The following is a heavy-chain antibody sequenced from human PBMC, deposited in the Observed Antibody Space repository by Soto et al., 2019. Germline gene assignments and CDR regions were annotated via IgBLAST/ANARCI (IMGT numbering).Heavy chain of an antibody. Sequence: EVQLVESGGGLVQPGGSLRLSCAASGFTFSNYWMYWGRQAPGKGLVWVSRINSDGSVSSYADSVKGRLTISRDNVKNTLYLQMDGLRAEDTAVYYCARGDCVGGTCYSLAGSFYYYMDVWGKGTTVTVFS. CDR3: ARGDCVGGTCYSLAGSFYYYMDV. V-gene: IGHV3-74*01. J-gene: IGHJ6*03. CDR2: INSDGSVS. CDR1: GFTFSNYW. D-gene: IGHD2-15*01.